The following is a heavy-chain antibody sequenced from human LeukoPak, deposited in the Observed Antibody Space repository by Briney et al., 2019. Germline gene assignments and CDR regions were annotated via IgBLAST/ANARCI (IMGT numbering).Heavy chain of an antibody. D-gene: IGHD1-26*01. J-gene: IGHJ4*02. CDR1: GFTFSRYS. V-gene: IGHV3-21*01. CDR3: AREFDGSASGAGY. CDR2: MSSSSGLI. Sequence: GGSLRLSCAASGFTFSRYSMNWVRQAPGKGLEWVSYMSSSSGLIYYGDSVKGRFTVSRDNAKRSVYLQMNSLRADDTAVYYCAREFDGSASGAGYWGQGTLVTVSS.